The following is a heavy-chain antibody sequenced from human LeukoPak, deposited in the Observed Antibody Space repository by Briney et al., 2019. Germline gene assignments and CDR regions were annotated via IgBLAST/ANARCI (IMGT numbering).Heavy chain of an antibody. V-gene: IGHV4-39*07. J-gene: IGHJ6*03. D-gene: IGHD3-3*01. Sequence: PSETLSLTCTVSGGSFTDHYWGWIRQPPGKGLEWIWSIYYSGSTYYNPSLKSRVTISVDTSKNQFSLKLSSVTAADTAVYYCARESRAGVVINYYYYYMDVWGKGTTVTVSS. CDR1: GGSFTDHY. CDR2: IYYSGST. CDR3: ARESRAGVVINYYYYYMDV.